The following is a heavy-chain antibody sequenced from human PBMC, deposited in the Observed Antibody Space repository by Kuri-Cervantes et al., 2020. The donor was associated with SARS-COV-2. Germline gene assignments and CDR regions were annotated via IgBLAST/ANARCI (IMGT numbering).Heavy chain of an antibody. CDR3: ARWEEADYYGMDV. CDR2: INSDGSST. V-gene: IGHV3-74*01. Sequence: GGSLRLSCAASGFTFSSYWMHWVRQAPGKGLAWVSRINSDGSSTSYADSVKGRFTISRDNAKNSLYLQMNSLRAEDTAVYYCARWEEADYYGMDVWGQGTTVTVSS. D-gene: IGHD1-26*01. J-gene: IGHJ6*02. CDR1: GFTFSSYW.